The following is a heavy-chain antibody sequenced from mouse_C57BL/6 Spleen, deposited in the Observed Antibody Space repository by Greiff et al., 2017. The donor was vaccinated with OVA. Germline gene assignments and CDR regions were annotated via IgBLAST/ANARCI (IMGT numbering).Heavy chain of an antibody. CDR1: GYAFSSSW. J-gene: IGHJ4*01. Sequence: QVQLQQSGPELVKPGASVKISCKASGYAFSSSWMNWVKQRPGKGLEWIGRIYPGDGDTNYNGKFKGKATLTADKSSSTAYMQLSSLTSEDSAVYFCAPGGQLRSYAMDYWGQGTSVTVSS. D-gene: IGHD3-2*02. CDR2: IYPGDGDT. V-gene: IGHV1-82*01. CDR3: APGGQLRSYAMDY.